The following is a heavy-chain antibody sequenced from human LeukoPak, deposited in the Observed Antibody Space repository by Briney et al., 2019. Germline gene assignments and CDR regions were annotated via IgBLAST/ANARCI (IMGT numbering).Heavy chain of an antibody. J-gene: IGHJ6*02. CDR2: INPNSGGT. Sequence: ASVRVSCKASGYTFTGYYMHWVRQAPGQGLEWMGRINPNSGGTNYAQKFQGRVTMTRDTSISTAYMELSRLRSDDTAVYYCAIQLRLGGPYYYGMDVWGQGTTVTVSS. D-gene: IGHD5-18*01. CDR1: GYTFTGYY. V-gene: IGHV1-2*06. CDR3: AIQLRLGGPYYYGMDV.